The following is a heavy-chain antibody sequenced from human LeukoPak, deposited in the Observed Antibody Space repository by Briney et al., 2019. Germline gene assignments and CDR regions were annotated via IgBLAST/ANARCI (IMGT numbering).Heavy chain of an antibody. CDR3: ARGLQYNDAFDM. V-gene: IGHV3-21*01. D-gene: IGHD1-1*01. CDR1: GFTFSSYS. CDR2: ISSSSSYI. Sequence: GGSLRLSCAASGFTFSSYSMNWVRQAPGKGLEWVSSISSSSSYIYYADSVKGRFTISRDNSKNTLYLQMDSLRAEDTAVYYCARGLQYNDAFDMWGQGTMVTVSS. J-gene: IGHJ3*02.